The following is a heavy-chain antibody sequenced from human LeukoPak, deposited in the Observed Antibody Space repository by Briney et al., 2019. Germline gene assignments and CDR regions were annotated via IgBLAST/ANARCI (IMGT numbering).Heavy chain of an antibody. CDR1: GFIFDNYA. CDR2: ISGDGGST. J-gene: IGHJ4*02. Sequence: PGGSLRLSCAAPGFIFDNYAIHWVRQAPGRGLEWVSRISGDGGSTFYADSVRGRFTISRDNTRKSLSLQMSSLRSEDTALYYCARESETSGWYDYWGQGTLVTVSS. V-gene: IGHV3-43*02. D-gene: IGHD6-19*01. CDR3: ARESETSGWYDY.